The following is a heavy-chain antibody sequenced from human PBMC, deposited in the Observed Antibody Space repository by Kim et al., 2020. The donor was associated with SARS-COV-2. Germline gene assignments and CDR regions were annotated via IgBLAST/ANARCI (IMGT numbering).Heavy chain of an antibody. CDR1: GFTFSSYA. CDR2: ISGSGGST. CDR3: AKAKGVAFGELSCFDY. D-gene: IGHD3-10*01. J-gene: IGHJ4*02. Sequence: GGSLRLSCAASGFTFSSYAMSWVRQAPGKGLEWVSAISGSGGSTYYADSVKGRFTISRDNSKNTLYLQMNSLRAEDTAVYYCAKAKGVAFGELSCFDYWGQGTLVTVSS. V-gene: IGHV3-23*01.